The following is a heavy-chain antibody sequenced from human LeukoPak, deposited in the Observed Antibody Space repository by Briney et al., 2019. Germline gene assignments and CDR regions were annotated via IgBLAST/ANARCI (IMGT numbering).Heavy chain of an antibody. CDR3: AKTPQWLVPRFDY. CDR1: GYTFTGYY. D-gene: IGHD6-19*01. V-gene: IGHV7-4-1*02. Sequence: ASVKVSCKASGYTFTGYYIHWVRQAPGQGLEWMGWINTNTGNPTYAQGFTGRFVFSLDTSVTTAYLQISNLKTADTAVYYCAKTPQWLVPRFDYWGQGTLVTVSS. CDR2: INTNTGNP. J-gene: IGHJ4*02.